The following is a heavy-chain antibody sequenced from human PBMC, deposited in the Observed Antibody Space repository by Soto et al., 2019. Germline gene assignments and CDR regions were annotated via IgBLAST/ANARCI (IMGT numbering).Heavy chain of an antibody. CDR3: ARERHYSSSWPVNWFDP. V-gene: IGHV1-18*01. CDR1: GYTFTSYG. J-gene: IGHJ5*02. D-gene: IGHD6-13*01. CDR2: ISAYNGNT. Sequence: ASVKVSCKASGYTFTSYGISWVRQAPGQGLEWMGWISAYNGNTNYAQKFQGRVTMTRDTSISTAYMELSRLRSDDTAVYCCARERHYSSSWPVNWFDPWGQGTLVTVSS.